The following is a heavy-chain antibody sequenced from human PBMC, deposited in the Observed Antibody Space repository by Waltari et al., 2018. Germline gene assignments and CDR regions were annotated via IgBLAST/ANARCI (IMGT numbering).Heavy chain of an antibody. J-gene: IGHJ3*02. CDR1: GYTFTSYY. V-gene: IGHV1-46*01. CDR2: INPSGGST. Sequence: AEVKKPGASVKVSCKASGYTFTSYYMHWVRQAPGQGLEWMGIINPSGGSTSYAQKFQGRVTMTRDTSTSTVYMELSSLRSEDTAVYYCARDQGVVVPAAIDGGGRGAFDIWGQGTMVTVSS. CDR3: ARDQGVVVPAAIDGGGRGAFDI. D-gene: IGHD2-2*01.